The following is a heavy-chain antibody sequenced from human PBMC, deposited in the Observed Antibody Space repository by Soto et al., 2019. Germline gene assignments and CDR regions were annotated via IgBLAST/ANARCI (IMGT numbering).Heavy chain of an antibody. J-gene: IGHJ4*02. Sequence: QVQLVQSGAEVKKPGSSVKVSCKASGGTFSSYAISWVRQAPGQGLEWMGGIIPIFGTANYAQKFQGRVTITADESTSTAYMELSSLRSEDTAVYYCASSVGLVSQWLPSRDFDYWGQGTLVTVSS. CDR2: IIPIFGTA. V-gene: IGHV1-69*01. CDR1: GGTFSSYA. CDR3: ASSVGLVSQWLPSRDFDY. D-gene: IGHD6-19*01.